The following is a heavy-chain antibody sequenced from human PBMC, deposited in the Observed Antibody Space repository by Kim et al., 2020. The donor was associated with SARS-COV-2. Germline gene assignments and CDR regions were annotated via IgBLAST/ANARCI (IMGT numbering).Heavy chain of an antibody. Sequence: GGSLRLSCAASGFTFGDYAMHWVRQAPGKGLEWVSGISWNSGSIGYADSVKGRFTISRDNAKNSLYLQMNSLRAEDTALYYCAKAGIDYYGSGSYPYYFDYWGQGTLVTVSS. J-gene: IGHJ4*02. D-gene: IGHD3-10*01. V-gene: IGHV3-9*01. CDR3: AKAGIDYYGSGSYPYYFDY. CDR2: ISWNSGSI. CDR1: GFTFGDYA.